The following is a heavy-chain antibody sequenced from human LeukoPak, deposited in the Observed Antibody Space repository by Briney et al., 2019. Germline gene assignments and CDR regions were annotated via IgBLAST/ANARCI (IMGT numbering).Heavy chain of an antibody. CDR3: AKDSLIIVPAANTGDYY. D-gene: IGHD2-2*01. J-gene: IGHJ4*02. Sequence: GGSLRLSCAASGFTLSSYAMSWVRQAPGKGLEGVSALSGSGGRTYYADSVKGRLTIPRHNSKNTLYLQMNSLRAEDTAVYYCAKDSLIIVPAANTGDYYWGQGTLVTVSS. V-gene: IGHV3-23*01. CDR2: LSGSGGRT. CDR1: GFTLSSYA.